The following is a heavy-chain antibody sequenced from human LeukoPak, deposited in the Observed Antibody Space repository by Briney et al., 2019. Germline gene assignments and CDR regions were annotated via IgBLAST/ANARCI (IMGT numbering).Heavy chain of an antibody. J-gene: IGHJ4*02. D-gene: IGHD6-19*01. CDR1: GFTFSRYA. CDR3: AKDGRSSGWLSYFDF. CDR2: IRRSGGNT. V-gene: IGHV3-23*01. Sequence: PGGSLRLSCAASGFTFSRYAMSWVRQAPGKGLEWVSGIRRSGGNTYYADPVKGRFTISRDNSRNTLYLQMLSLRAEDTAVYYCAKDGRSSGWLSYFDFWGQGTLVTVSS.